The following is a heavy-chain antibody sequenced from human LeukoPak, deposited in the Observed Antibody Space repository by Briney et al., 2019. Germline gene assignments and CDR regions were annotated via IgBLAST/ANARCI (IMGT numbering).Heavy chain of an antibody. J-gene: IGHJ4*02. Sequence: GGSLRLSCVASGFTFSNAWMSWVRQAPGKGLEWVGRIKSKTDSATRDFAAPVKGRFTISRDDSRNTLYLQMNSLKTEDTGVYFCTAGYGNSYFDYWGQGTLVTVSS. D-gene: IGHD5-18*01. CDR2: IKSKTDSATR. CDR3: TAGYGNSYFDY. CDR1: GFTFSNAW. V-gene: IGHV3-15*01.